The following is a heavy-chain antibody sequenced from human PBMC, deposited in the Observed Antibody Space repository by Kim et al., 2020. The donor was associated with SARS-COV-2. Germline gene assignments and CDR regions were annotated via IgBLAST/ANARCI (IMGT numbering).Heavy chain of an antibody. J-gene: IGHJ1*01. Sequence: YAAPVKGRFTISRDDSKNTLYLQMNSLKTEDTAVYYCTTDPYAHLPPFQHWGQGTLVTVSS. CDR3: TTDPYAHLPPFQH. D-gene: IGHD4-17*01. V-gene: IGHV3-15*01.